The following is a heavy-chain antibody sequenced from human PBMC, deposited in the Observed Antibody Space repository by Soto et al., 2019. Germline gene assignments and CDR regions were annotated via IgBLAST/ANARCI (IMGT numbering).Heavy chain of an antibody. Sequence: PGGSLRLSCAASGFIFRDYAMNWFRHAPGKGLEWVSDISGSGDSARYADSVKGRFTISRDNSRNTLYLQINSLRVDDTAVYYCGKERRGSGWSVCNFWGQGTLVTVSS. D-gene: IGHD6-19*01. J-gene: IGHJ4*02. CDR1: GFIFRDYA. CDR2: ISGSGDSA. CDR3: GKERRGSGWSVCNF. V-gene: IGHV3-23*01.